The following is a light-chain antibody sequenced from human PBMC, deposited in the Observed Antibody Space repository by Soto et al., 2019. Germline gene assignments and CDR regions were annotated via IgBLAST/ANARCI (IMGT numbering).Light chain of an antibody. CDR3: QQYGSSPGT. CDR1: QSVSSSY. V-gene: IGKV3-20*01. Sequence: IVLTQSPGTLSLSPGDRATLSCRASQSVSSSYLAWYQQKPGQAPRLLIYGASSRATGIPDRFSGSGSGTDFTLTISRLEPEDFAVYYCQQYGSSPGTFGQGTKVDNK. J-gene: IGKJ1*01. CDR2: GAS.